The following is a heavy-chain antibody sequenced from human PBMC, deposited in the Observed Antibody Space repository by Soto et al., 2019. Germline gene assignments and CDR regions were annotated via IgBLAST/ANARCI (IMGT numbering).Heavy chain of an antibody. D-gene: IGHD2-8*01. J-gene: IGHJ4*02. CDR3: ARGGCTNGVCYLRSSGYDEAGFRFDY. Sequence: AXXXKPXXTXSLTXAXXGGSXXXXXXXXXRQPPGKGLEWIXXINHSGSTNYNPSLKSRVTISVDTSKTQFSLKLSSVTAADTXXYXXARGGCTNGVCYLRSSGYDEAGFRFDYWGQGTLVTVXS. CDR1: GGSXXXXX. CDR2: INHSGST. V-gene: IGHV4-34*01.